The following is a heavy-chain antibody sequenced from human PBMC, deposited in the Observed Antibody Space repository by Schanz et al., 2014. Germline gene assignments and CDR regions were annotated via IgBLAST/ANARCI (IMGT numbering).Heavy chain of an antibody. CDR1: GDSISSTSYY. J-gene: IGHJ4*02. CDR2: IYYSGST. V-gene: IGHV4-39*01. D-gene: IGHD6-19*01. CDR3: ARLWGGWRIPDY. Sequence: QLQMQESGPGLVKPSETLSLTCSVSGDSISSTSYYWGWIRQPPGKGLEWIGSIYYSGSTYYNPSLKSRVTIPVDTSKNQSSLNFTSVTAADSAVYYCARLWGGWRIPDYWGQGTRVTVSS.